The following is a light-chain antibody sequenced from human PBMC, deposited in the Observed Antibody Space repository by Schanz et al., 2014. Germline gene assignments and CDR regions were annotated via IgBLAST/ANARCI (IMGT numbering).Light chain of an antibody. CDR2: GAS. CDR1: QSVSSSY. J-gene: IGKJ2*01. CDR3: QHAGTSFMYT. Sequence: ETVLTQSPGTLSLSPGERATLSCRASQSVSSSYLAWYQQKPGQAPRLLIYGASSRATGIPDRFSGSGSGTDFTLTISRLEPEDFAVYYCQHAGTSFMYTFGQGTRVE. V-gene: IGKV3-20*01.